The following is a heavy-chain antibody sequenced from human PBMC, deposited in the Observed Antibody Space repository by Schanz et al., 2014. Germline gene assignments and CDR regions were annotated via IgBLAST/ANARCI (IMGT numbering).Heavy chain of an antibody. D-gene: IGHD4-17*01. J-gene: IGHJ4*02. V-gene: IGHV3-74*01. CDR2: TSNDGSFT. Sequence: EVQLVESGGGLVQPGGSLRLSCAASGFTFSDSWMHWVRQAPGKGLVWVSRTSNDGSFTTFADSVKGRFTISRDNAKNALYLQMNSLRAEDTAVYYCVRDTDYHFDYGGRGTLVTVSS. CDR3: VRDTDYHFDY. CDR1: GFTFSDSW.